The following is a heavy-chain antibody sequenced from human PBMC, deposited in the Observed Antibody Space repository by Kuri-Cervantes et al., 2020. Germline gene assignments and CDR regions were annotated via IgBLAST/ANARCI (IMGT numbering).Heavy chain of an antibody. Sequence: LSLTCAASGFSFSSYWMTWVRQVPGKGLEWVANIKEDGGEKKFADSVKGRFTISRDNAKNSLYLQMNSLRAEDTAVYYCARDSGQDAFDIWGQGTMVTVSS. CDR3: ARDSGQDAFDI. CDR1: GFSFSSYW. V-gene: IGHV3-7*01. J-gene: IGHJ3*02. CDR2: IKEDGGEK.